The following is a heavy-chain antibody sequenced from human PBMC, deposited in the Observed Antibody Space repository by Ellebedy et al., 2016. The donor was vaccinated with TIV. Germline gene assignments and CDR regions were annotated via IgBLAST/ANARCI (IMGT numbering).Heavy chain of an antibody. CDR3: ATDSRYSYGYRFNF. Sequence: ASVKVSCKASGGTFSSYGIHWVRQAPGQGLEWMGRIIPILGRPDYAQNFQGRATIYADKSTGTPYLELSPLRSEDTAVYYCATDSRYSYGYRFNFWGQGTLVIVSS. CDR2: IIPILGRP. CDR1: GGTFSSYG. D-gene: IGHD5-18*01. V-gene: IGHV1-69*04. J-gene: IGHJ4*02.